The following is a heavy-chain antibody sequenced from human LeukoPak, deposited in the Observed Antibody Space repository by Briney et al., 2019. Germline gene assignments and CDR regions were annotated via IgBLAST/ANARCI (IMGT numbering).Heavy chain of an antibody. V-gene: IGHV3-15*01. CDR1: GFTFSNAW. CDR3: TKRADNTGNTPLDS. D-gene: IGHD3-22*01. J-gene: IGHJ4*02. CDR2: IKSKSDGGTT. Sequence: PGGSLTLSCAASGFTFSNAWMAWVRQVPGKGLEWLGRIKSKSDGGTTDYAAPVRGRFFISRDDSKDTLYVQMNSLRAGDTAVYYCTKRADNTGNTPLDSWGQGTLVTVSS.